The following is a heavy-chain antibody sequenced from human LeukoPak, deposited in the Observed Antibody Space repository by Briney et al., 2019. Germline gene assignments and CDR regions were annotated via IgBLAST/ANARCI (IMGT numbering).Heavy chain of an antibody. J-gene: IGHJ4*02. D-gene: IGHD3-3*01. CDR2: ISTSGTTT. CDR3: ARSHYDLNY. V-gene: IGHV3-11*01. Sequence: GGSLRLSCVVSGFTFSDYYMSWIRQAPGKGLEWVSYISTSGTTTYYADSVKGRFTTSRDNAKNSLYLQMNSLRAEDTAVYYCARSHYDLNYWGQGTLVTVSS. CDR1: GFTFSDYY.